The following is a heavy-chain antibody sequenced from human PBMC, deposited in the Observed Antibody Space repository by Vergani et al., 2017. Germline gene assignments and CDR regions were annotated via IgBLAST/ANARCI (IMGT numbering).Heavy chain of an antibody. CDR2: ISYDGSNK. J-gene: IGHJ4*02. D-gene: IGHD3-22*01. V-gene: IGHV3-30-3*01. CDR3: ARDRHDSSPSGIDY. Sequence: QVQLVESGGGVVQPGRSLRLSCAASGFTFSSYAMHWVRQAPGKGLEWVAVISYDGSNKYYADSVKGRFTISRDNSKNTLYLQMNSLRAEDTAVYYCARDRHDSSPSGIDYCGQGTLVTVSS. CDR1: GFTFSSYA.